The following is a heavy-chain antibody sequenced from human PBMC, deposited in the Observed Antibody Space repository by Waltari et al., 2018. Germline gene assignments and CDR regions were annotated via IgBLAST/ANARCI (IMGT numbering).Heavy chain of an antibody. CDR2: IYYSGSP. J-gene: IGHJ5*02. CDR1: GGSISSSSYY. Sequence: QLQLQESGPGLVKPSETLSLTCTVSGGSISSSSYYWGWIRQPPGKGLEWIGSIYYSGSPYYNPSLKSRVTISVDTSKNQFSLKLSSVTAADTAVYYCARGRITGYFDPWGQGTLVTVSS. V-gene: IGHV4-39*07. CDR3: ARGRITGYFDP. D-gene: IGHD1-20*01.